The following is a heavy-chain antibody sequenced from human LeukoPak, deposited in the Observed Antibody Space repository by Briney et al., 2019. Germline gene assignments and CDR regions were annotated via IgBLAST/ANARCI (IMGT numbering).Heavy chain of an antibody. CDR1: GFIVSNNY. CDR3: ATERIATAGSIY. D-gene: IGHD6-13*01. J-gene: IGHJ4*02. V-gene: IGHV3-66*02. CDR2: VYSGGNT. Sequence: GGSLRLSCAASGFIVSNNYMTWVRQAPGKGLEWVAVVYSGGNTYYADSVKGRFTVSRDNSKSTLYLQMNSLRAEDTSVYYCATERIATAGSIYWGQGILVTVSS.